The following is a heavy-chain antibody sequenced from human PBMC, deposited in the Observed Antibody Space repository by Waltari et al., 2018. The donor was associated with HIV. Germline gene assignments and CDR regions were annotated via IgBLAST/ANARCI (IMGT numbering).Heavy chain of an antibody. J-gene: IGHJ2*01. D-gene: IGHD1-26*01. CDR3: ARAPVGGWYFDI. CDR2: TYYRSKWSN. V-gene: IGHV6-1*01. CDR1: RYRVHRNTAD. Sequence: VQLQQSGPGLVKTSPTLTHTSAITRYRVHRNTADCPWIRQYPSRGLEWLGRTYYRSKWSNDYAVSVKSRITINPDTSNNQFSRQLNSVSPEDTAVYYCARAPVGGWYFDIWGRGTLVTVSS.